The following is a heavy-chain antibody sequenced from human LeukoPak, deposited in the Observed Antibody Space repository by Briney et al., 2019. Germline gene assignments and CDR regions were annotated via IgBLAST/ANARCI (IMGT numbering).Heavy chain of an antibody. V-gene: IGHV1-2*02. CDR2: INPNSGGT. Sequence: ASVKLSCKASGYTFTGYYIQWVRQAPGQGLEWMGWINPNSGGTTYAEKFQGRVTMTRDTSISTAYMELSRLRSDDTAVYYCARDHCTSAGFYEDYYYGMDVWGQGTTVTVSS. J-gene: IGHJ6*02. CDR1: GYTFTGYY. D-gene: IGHD2-2*01. CDR3: ARDHCTSAGFYEDYYYGMDV.